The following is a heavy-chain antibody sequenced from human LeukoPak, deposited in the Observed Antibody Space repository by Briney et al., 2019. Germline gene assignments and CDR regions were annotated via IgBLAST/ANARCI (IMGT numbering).Heavy chain of an antibody. CDR3: ARDEAGARFGAYYMDV. D-gene: IGHD3-10*01. J-gene: IGHJ6*03. V-gene: IGHV4-31*03. CDR2: ICNSGST. CDR1: GGAISGGAYC. Sequence: SETLSLTCTGSGGAISGGAYCWSWIRQHPGKCLEWIGFICNSGSTDYNPSLKTRATISVDMSNSRFSLKLRSVTAADAAVYYCARDEAGARFGAYYMDVWGKGTTVTVSS.